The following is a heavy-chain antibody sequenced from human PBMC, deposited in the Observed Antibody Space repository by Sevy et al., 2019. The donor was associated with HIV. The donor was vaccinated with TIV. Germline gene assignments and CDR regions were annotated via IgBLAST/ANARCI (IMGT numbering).Heavy chain of an antibody. CDR2: ISAYNGNT. D-gene: IGHD4-17*01. CDR1: GYTFTSYG. V-gene: IGHV1-18*01. CDR3: ARDRPAPVTSYYYYGMDV. J-gene: IGHJ6*02. Sequence: ASVKVSCKASGYTFTSYGISWVRQAPGQGLEWMGWISAYNGNTNYVQKLQGRVTMTTDTSTSTAYMELRSLRSDDTAGYYCARDRPAPVTSYYYYGMDVWGQGTTVTVSS.